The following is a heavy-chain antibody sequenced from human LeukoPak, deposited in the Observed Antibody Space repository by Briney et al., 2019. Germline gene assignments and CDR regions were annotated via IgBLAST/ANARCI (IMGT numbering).Heavy chain of an antibody. CDR2: ISAYNGNT. Sequence: ASVKVSCKASGYTFTSYGISWVRQAPGQGLEWMGWISAYNGNTNYAQKLQGRVTMTSDTSTSTAYMGLRSLRSDDTAVYYCARDQAGYYYDSSGYYSHTHGWFDPWGQGTLVTVSS. CDR3: ARDQAGYYYDSSGYYSHTHGWFDP. J-gene: IGHJ5*02. V-gene: IGHV1-18*01. D-gene: IGHD3-22*01. CDR1: GYTFTSYG.